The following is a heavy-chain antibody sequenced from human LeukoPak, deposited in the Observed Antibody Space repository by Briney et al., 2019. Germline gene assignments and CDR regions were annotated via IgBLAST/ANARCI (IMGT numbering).Heavy chain of an antibody. J-gene: IGHJ4*02. V-gene: IGHV1-46*04. CDR1: GYTFTSYY. CDR2: INPSGGST. Sequence: ASVKVSCKASGYTFTSYYMHWVGQAPGQGIEWMGIINPSGGSTSYAKKLQGRVTMTRETYKRKVYMELSSLRSEDTAVYYCARGAAARPFDYWGQGTLVTVSS. D-gene: IGHD6-13*01. CDR3: ARGAAARPFDY.